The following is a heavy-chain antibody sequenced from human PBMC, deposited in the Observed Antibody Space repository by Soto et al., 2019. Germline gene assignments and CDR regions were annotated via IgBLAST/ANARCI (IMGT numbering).Heavy chain of an antibody. CDR2: INHSGST. J-gene: IGHJ4*02. D-gene: IGHD1-26*01. Sequence: SETLSLTCAVYGGSFSGYYWSWIRQPPGKGLEWIGEINHSGSTNYNPSLKSRVTISVDTSKNQFSLKLSSVTAADTAVYYCARGTWELTVFDYWGQGTLVTVSS. CDR3: ARGTWELTVFDY. V-gene: IGHV4-34*01. CDR1: GGSFSGYY.